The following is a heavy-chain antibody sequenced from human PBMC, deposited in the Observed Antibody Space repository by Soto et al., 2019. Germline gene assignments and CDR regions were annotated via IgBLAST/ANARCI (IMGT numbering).Heavy chain of an antibody. CDR3: GRERSRGWYDGGMNV. CDR1: VFTFSSYW. V-gene: IGHV3-74*01. D-gene: IGHD6-19*01. J-gene: IGHJ6*02. CDR2: INRDGSST. Sequence: SLRLSCAASVFTFSSYWMHWVRQAPGKGLGWVSRINRDGSSTSYADSVKGRFTISRDNAKNTLYLQMNSLRAEDTAVYYCGRERSRGWYDGGMNVWGQGPTVTVPS.